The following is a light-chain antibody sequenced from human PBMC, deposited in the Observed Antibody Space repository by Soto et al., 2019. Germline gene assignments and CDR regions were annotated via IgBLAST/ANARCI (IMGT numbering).Light chain of an antibody. V-gene: IGLV2-11*01. J-gene: IGLJ2*01. CDR1: SSDVGGYDF. Sequence: QSALTQPRSVSGSPGQSVTISCTGTSSDVGGYDFVSWYQQHPGKAPKLMISDVSKRPSGVPDRFSGSKSGNTASLTISGLQAEDEAYYYCCSYAGDLALFGGGTKVTVL. CDR3: CSYAGDLAL. CDR2: DVS.